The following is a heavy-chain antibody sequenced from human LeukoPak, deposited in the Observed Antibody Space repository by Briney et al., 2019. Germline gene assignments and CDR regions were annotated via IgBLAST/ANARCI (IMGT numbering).Heavy chain of an antibody. Sequence: ASVKVSCKVSGYTLTELSMHWVRQAPGKGLEWMGGIDPEEGETIYTQKFQGRVTMTEDTSTDTAYMELSSLRSEDTAVYYCATDYRYDSSGYPPSFDYWGQGTLVTVSS. CDR3: ATDYRYDSSGYPPSFDY. CDR1: GYTLTELS. V-gene: IGHV1-24*01. D-gene: IGHD3-22*01. CDR2: IDPEEGET. J-gene: IGHJ4*02.